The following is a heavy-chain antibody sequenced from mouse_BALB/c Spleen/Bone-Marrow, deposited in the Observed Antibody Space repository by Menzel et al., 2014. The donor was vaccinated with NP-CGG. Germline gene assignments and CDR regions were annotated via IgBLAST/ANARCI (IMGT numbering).Heavy chain of an antibody. V-gene: IGHV3-6*02. Sequence: EVQLQQSGPGLVKPSQSLSLTCSVTGYSITGGYFWTWIRQFPGNKLEWMGYITYDGINNYNPSLKNRISITRDTSKNQFFLNFNSVTTEDTAAYFCARRYYDSTFLDFWGQGTILTVSS. J-gene: IGHJ2*01. CDR2: ITYDGIN. D-gene: IGHD1-1*01. CDR3: ARRYYDSTFLDF. CDR1: GYSITGGYF.